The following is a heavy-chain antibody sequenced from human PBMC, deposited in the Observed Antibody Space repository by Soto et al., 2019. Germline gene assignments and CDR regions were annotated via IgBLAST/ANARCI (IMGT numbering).Heavy chain of an antibody. J-gene: IGHJ4*02. CDR2: ISGSGGST. CDR1: GFTFSSYA. V-gene: IGHV3-23*01. CDR3: AKFPGYDFWSGYLFDY. D-gene: IGHD3-3*01. Sequence: GGSLRLSCAASGFTFSSYAMSWVRQAPGKGLEWVSAISGSGGSTYYADSVKGRFTISRDNSKNTLYLQMNSLRAEDTAVYYCAKFPGYDFWSGYLFDYWGQGTLVTVSS.